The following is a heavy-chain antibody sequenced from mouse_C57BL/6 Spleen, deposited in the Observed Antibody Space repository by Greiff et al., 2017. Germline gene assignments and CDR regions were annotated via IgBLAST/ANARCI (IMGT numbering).Heavy chain of an antibody. CDR1: GYSFTDYY. D-gene: IGHD1-1*01. CDR2: IYPNYGTT. Sequence: EVQLQQSGPELVKPGASVKISCKASGYSFTDYYMNWVKQSNGKSLEWIGVIYPNYGTTSYNQKFKGKATLTIDQSSSTTYMQLNSLTSEDTAVCYCASEEDYGSIYAMDYWGQGTTVTVSS. V-gene: IGHV1-39*01. CDR3: ASEEDYGSIYAMDY. J-gene: IGHJ4*01.